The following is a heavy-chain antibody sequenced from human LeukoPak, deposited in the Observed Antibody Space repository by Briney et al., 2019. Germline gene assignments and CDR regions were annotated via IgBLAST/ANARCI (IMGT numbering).Heavy chain of an antibody. D-gene: IGHD2-15*01. CDR1: GFTFSSYA. CDR3: TTGGVAAFYYFDY. CDR2: ISGSGGST. J-gene: IGHJ4*02. Sequence: GGSLRLSCAASGFTFSSYAMSWVRQAPGKGLEWVSAISGSGGSTYYADSVKGRFTISRDNSKNTLYLQMNRLRAEDTAVYYCTTGGVAAFYYFDYWGQGTLVTVSS. V-gene: IGHV3-23*01.